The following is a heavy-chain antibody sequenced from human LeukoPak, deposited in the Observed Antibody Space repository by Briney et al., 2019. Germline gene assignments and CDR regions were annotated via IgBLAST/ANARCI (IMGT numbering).Heavy chain of an antibody. D-gene: IGHD2-15*01. CDR2: INPNSGGT. J-gene: IGHJ4*02. Sequence: ASVKVSCKASGYTFTGYYMHWVRQAPGQGLEWMGWINPNSGGTNYAQKFQGRVTMTRDTSISTAYMELSRLRSDDTAVYYCARLGGYCSGGSCYSGYYFDYWGQGTLVTVSS. CDR1: GYTFTGYY. V-gene: IGHV1-2*02. CDR3: ARLGGYCSGGSCYSGYYFDY.